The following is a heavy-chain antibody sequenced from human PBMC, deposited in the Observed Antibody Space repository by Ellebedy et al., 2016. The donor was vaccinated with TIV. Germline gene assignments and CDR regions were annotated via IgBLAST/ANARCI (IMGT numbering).Heavy chain of an antibody. D-gene: IGHD3-10*01. CDR3: VIEMRDGGDD. CDR1: GYTFTSYG. V-gene: IGHV1-18*01. J-gene: IGHJ4*02. Sequence: AASVKVSCKASGYTFTSYGISWVRQAPGQGLEWMGWISAYNGNTNYTQKFQGRVTMTEDTSTDTAYMELSSLRSDDTAVYYCVIEMRDGGDDWGQGTLVTVSS. CDR2: ISAYNGNT.